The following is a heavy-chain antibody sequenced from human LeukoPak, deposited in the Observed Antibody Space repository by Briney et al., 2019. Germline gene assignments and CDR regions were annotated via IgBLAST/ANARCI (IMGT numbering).Heavy chain of an antibody. V-gene: IGHV1-24*01. CDR1: GYTLTELS. D-gene: IGHD2-2*02. Sequence: ASVKVSCKVSGYTLTELSMHWVRQAPGKGLEWMGGFDPEDGETIYAQKFQGRVTMTEDTSTDTAYMELSSLRSEDTAVYYCARGGHSVPAAILDYWGQGTLVTVSS. CDR2: FDPEDGET. CDR3: ARGGHSVPAAILDY. J-gene: IGHJ4*02.